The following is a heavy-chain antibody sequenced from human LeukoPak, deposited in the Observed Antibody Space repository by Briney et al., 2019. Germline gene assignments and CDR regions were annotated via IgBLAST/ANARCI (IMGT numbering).Heavy chain of an antibody. V-gene: IGHV3-23*01. D-gene: IGHD3-3*01. CDR2: ISGSGGST. J-gene: IGHJ4*02. CDR1: GFTFSSYA. Sequence: GGSLRLSCAASGFTFSSYAMSWVRQAPGKGLEWVSAISGSGGSTYYADSVKGRFTISRDNSKNTLYLQMNSLKAEDTAVYYCAKVYYDFWSGYDYWGQGTLVTVSS. CDR3: AKVYYDFWSGYDY.